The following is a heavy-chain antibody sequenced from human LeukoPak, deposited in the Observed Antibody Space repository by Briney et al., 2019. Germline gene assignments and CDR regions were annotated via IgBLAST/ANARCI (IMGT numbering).Heavy chain of an antibody. CDR1: GGTFSSYA. CDR2: IIPIFGTA. Sequence: GASVKVSCKASGGTFSSYAISWVRQAPGQGLEWMGGIIPIFGTANYAQKFQGRVTITTDESTSTAYMELSSLRSEDTAVYYCARDRVVGVQNYFDYWGQGTLVTVSS. CDR3: ARDRVVGVQNYFDY. J-gene: IGHJ4*02. V-gene: IGHV1-69*05. D-gene: IGHD1-26*01.